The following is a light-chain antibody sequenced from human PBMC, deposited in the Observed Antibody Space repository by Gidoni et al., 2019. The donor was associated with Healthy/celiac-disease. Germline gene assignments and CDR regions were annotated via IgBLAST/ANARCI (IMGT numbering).Light chain of an antibody. Sequence: ERVLTQAPGTLSLSPGERATLSCRASQSVSSSYLAWYQQKPGQAPRLFIYGASSRATGIPDRFSGSGSGTDFTLTISRLEPADFAVYSCQQYGSSPLTFGGGTKVEIK. CDR1: QSVSSSY. CDR2: GAS. J-gene: IGKJ4*01. CDR3: QQYGSSPLT. V-gene: IGKV3-20*01.